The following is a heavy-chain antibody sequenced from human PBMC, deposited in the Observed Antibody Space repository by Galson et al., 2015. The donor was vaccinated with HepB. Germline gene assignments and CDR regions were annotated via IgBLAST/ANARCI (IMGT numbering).Heavy chain of an antibody. V-gene: IGHV4-30-4*01. D-gene: IGHD5-24*01. CDR1: GGSISSGDYY. CDR2: IYYSGST. CDR3: ARVNQVPSSSYNRKNWFDP. J-gene: IGHJ5*02. Sequence: TLSLTCTVSGGSISSGDYYWSWIRQPPGKGLEWIGYIYYSGSTYYNPSLKSRVTISVDTSKNQFSLKLSSVTAADTAVYYCARVNQVPSSSYNRKNWFDPWGQGTLVTVSS.